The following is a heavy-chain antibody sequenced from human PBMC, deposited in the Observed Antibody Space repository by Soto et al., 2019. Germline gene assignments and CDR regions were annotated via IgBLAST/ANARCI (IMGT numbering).Heavy chain of an antibody. J-gene: IGHJ3*01. V-gene: IGHV1-2*02. Sequence: ASVKVSSETSGYTYAGQHVHWVRPAPGQGHEWVGWMDPDTGAADSIEKFRGRIALTRDTSISTAFMELASPTSDDTAVYYCARDLFPTTRSFDLW. D-gene: IGHD1-1*01. CDR3: ARDLFPTTRSFDL. CDR1: GYTYAGQH. CDR2: MDPDTGAA.